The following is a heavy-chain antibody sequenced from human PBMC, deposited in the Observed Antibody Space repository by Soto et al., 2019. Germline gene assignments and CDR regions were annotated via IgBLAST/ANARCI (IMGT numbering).Heavy chain of an antibody. CDR2: IYHSGST. V-gene: IGHV4-30-2*01. D-gene: IGHD1-26*01. J-gene: IGHJ4*02. CDR1: GGSISSGGYS. Sequence: SETLSLTCAVSGGSISSGGYSWSWIRQPPGKGLEWIGYIYHSGSTYYNPSLKSRVYMQLSSLTSEDTAVYYCARDDSGFSGSHYIDYFNYWGQGALVTVSS. CDR3: YIDYFNY.